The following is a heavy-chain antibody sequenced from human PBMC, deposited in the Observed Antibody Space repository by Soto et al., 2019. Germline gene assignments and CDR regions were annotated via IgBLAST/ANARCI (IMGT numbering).Heavy chain of an antibody. CDR1: GFTFSIYA. CDR3: ARGGLRFLEWLPNWFDP. Sequence: GGSLRLSCAASGFTFSIYAMHWVRQAPGKGLEWVAVISYDGSNKYYADSVKGRFTISRDNSKNTLYLQMNSLRAEDTAVYYCARGGLRFLEWLPNWFDPWGQG. CDR2: ISYDGSNK. V-gene: IGHV3-30-3*01. J-gene: IGHJ5*02. D-gene: IGHD3-3*01.